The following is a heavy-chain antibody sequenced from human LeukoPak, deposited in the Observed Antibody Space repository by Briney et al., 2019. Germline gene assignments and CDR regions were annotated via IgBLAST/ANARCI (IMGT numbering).Heavy chain of an antibody. D-gene: IGHD3-10*01. CDR3: ATGGPMGSS. CDR2: IKEDGGQK. CDR1: GLTFSRSW. V-gene: IGHV3-7*01. Sequence: GGSLRLSCAAAGLTFSRSWMHWVRQTPGKGLEWVAGIKEDGGQKDYVDSVRGRFTISRDNARNSLYLQMNNLRADDTAVYYCATGGPMGSSWGQGTLVIVSA. J-gene: IGHJ4*02.